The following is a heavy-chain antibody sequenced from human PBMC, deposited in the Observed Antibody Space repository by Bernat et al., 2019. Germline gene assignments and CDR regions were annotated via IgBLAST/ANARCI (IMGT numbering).Heavy chain of an antibody. CDR1: GYTFTSYG. CDR3: ARDLQQLVPYYYYGMDV. J-gene: IGHJ6*02. Sequence: QVQLVQSGAEVKKPGASVKVSCKASGYTFTSYGISWVRQAPGQGLEWMGWISAYNGNTKYSQKFQGRVTITRDTSASTAYMELSSLRSEDTAVYYCARDLQQLVPYYYYGMDVWGQGTTVTVSS. D-gene: IGHD6-13*01. CDR2: ISAYNGNT. V-gene: IGHV1-18*01.